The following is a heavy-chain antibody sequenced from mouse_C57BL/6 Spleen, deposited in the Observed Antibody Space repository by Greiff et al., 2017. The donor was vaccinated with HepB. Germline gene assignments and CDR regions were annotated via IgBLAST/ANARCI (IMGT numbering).Heavy chain of an antibody. D-gene: IGHD2-1*01. Sequence: VQLQQSGPELVKPGASVKISCKASGYSFTGYYMNWVTQSPEKSLEWIGEINPSTGGTTYNQKFKAKATLTVDKSSSTAYMQLKSLTSEDSAVYYCARELGGNYGAYWGQGTLVTVSA. CDR3: ARELGGNYGAY. J-gene: IGHJ3*01. CDR2: INPSTGGT. CDR1: GYSFTGYY. V-gene: IGHV1-42*01.